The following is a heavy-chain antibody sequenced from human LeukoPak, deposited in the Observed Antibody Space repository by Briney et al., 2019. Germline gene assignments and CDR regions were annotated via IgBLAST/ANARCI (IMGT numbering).Heavy chain of an antibody. V-gene: IGHV3-23*01. CDR3: AKIYSGYDFDY. D-gene: IGHD5-12*01. Sequence: GGSLRLSCAASGFTVSSNYINWVRQAPGKGLEWASAISGSGGSTYYADSVKGRFTISRDNSKNTLYLQMNSLRAEDTAVYYCAKIYSGYDFDYWGQGTLVTVSS. J-gene: IGHJ4*02. CDR1: GFTVSSNY. CDR2: ISGSGGST.